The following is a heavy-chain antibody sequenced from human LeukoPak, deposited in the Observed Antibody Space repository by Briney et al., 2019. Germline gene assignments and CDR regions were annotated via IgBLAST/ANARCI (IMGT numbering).Heavy chain of an antibody. CDR2: IDPSDSYT. V-gene: IGHV5-10-1*01. CDR3: ARLIGSSGSYYYYGMDV. J-gene: IGHJ6*02. CDR1: GYSFTSYW. D-gene: IGHD6-19*01. Sequence: GESLKISCKGSGYSFTSYWISWVRQVPGKGLEWMGRIDPSDSYTNYSPSFQGHVTISADKSISTAYLQWSSLKASDTAMYYCARLIGSSGSYYYYGMDVWGQGTTVTVSS.